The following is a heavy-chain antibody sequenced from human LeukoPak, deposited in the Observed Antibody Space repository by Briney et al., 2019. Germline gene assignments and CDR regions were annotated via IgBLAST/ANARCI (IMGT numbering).Heavy chain of an antibody. D-gene: IGHD2-15*01. Sequence: SETLSLTCAVSGGSISSSSYYWGWIRQPPGKGLEWIGSIYYSGSTYYNPSLKSRVTISVDTSKNQSSLKLSSVAAADTAVYYCASSPVRGTPRGFAFDIWGQGTMVTVSS. CDR1: GGSISSSSYY. J-gene: IGHJ3*02. V-gene: IGHV4-39*01. CDR2: IYYSGST. CDR3: ASSPVRGTPRGFAFDI.